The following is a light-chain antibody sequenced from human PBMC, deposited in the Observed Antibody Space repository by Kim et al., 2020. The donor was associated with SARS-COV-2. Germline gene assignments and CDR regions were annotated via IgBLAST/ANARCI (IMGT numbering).Light chain of an antibody. CDR2: GAS. CDR1: RSGIDID. CDR3: LQYGYYPWT. V-gene: IGKV3-20*01. Sequence: SSGVNTPLCSRARRSGIDIDLAWSPHNPGRAPTRLIYGASTMPTGIPARFSGSGSGTDFTLTISRLEPEDFAMYFCLQYGYYPWTFGQGTQVDIK. J-gene: IGKJ1*01.